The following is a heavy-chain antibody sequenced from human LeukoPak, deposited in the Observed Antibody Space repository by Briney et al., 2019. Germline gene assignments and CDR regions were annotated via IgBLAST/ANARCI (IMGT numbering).Heavy chain of an antibody. V-gene: IGHV1-8*03. CDR3: ARGSTLAVAFDY. D-gene: IGHD6-19*01. Sequence: GASVKVSCKASGYTSTSYDINWVRQATGQGLEWMGWMNPNSGNTGYAQKFQGRVTITRNTSISTAYMELSSLRSEDTAVYYCARGSTLAVAFDYWGQGTLVTVSS. CDR1: GYTSTSYD. J-gene: IGHJ4*02. CDR2: MNPNSGNT.